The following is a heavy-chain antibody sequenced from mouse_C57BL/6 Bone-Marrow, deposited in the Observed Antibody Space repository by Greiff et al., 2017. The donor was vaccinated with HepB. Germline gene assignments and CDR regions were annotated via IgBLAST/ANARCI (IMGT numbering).Heavy chain of an antibody. V-gene: IGHV5-4*01. D-gene: IGHD1-1*01. CDR2: ISDGGSYT. CDR1: GFTFSSYA. Sequence: EVQLQESGGGLVKPGGSLKLSCAASGFTFSSYAMSWVRQTPEKRLEWVATISDGGSYTYYPDTVKGRFTISRDNAKNNLYLQMSHLKSEDTARYYCASTGVGYFDVWGTGTTVTVSS. J-gene: IGHJ1*03. CDR3: ASTGVGYFDV.